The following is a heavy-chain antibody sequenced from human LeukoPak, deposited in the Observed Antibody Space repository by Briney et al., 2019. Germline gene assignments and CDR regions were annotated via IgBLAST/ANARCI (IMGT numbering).Heavy chain of an antibody. J-gene: IGHJ4*02. CDR2: INPNSGGT. CDR1: GYTFTGYY. V-gene: IGHV1-2*04. CDR3: ARGGVLLWFGELRNPFDY. Sequence: ASVKVSCKASGYTFTGYYMHWVRQAPGQGLEWMGWINPNSGGTNYAQKFQGWVTMTRDTSISTAYMELGRLRSDDTAVYYCARGGVLLWFGELRNPFDYWGQGTLVTVSS. D-gene: IGHD3-10*01.